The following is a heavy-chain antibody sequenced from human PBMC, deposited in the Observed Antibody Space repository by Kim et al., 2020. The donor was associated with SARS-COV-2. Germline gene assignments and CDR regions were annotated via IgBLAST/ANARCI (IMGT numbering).Heavy chain of an antibody. CDR1: GFTFSSYW. CDR2: INSDGSST. CDR3: AREKYSSSWYKIDY. J-gene: IGHJ4*02. Sequence: GGSLRLSCAASGFTFSSYWMHWVRQAPGKGLVWVSRINSDGSSTSYADSVKGRFTISRDNAKNTLYLQMNSLRAEDTAVYYCAREKYSSSWYKIDYWGQGTLVTVSS. D-gene: IGHD6-13*01. V-gene: IGHV3-74*01.